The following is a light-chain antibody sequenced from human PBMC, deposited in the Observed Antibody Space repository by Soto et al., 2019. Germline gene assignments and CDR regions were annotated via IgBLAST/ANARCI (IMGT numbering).Light chain of an antibody. CDR2: EVS. V-gene: IGLV2-14*01. CDR1: SSDVGGYNY. Sequence: QSVLTQPASVSGSPGQSITISCTGTSSDVGGYNYVSWYQQHPGKAPKLMIYEVSNRPSGVSNRFSGSKSGNTASLTISGLQAEDEADYYCSSYTSSSTLVVFGGGTNHTVL. CDR3: SSYTSSSTLVV. J-gene: IGLJ2*01.